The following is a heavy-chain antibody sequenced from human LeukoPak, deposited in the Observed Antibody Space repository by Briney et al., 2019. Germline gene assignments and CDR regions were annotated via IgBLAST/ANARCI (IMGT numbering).Heavy chain of an antibody. V-gene: IGHV3-23*01. Sequence: GSLRLSCAASGFTFSSHAMTWVRQAPGKGLEWVSAIRGSGGSTYYADSVKGRFTISRDNSKNTLYLQMNSLRAEDTAVYYCAKDRSSAKDYWGQGTLVTVSS. J-gene: IGHJ4*02. CDR1: GFTFSSHA. CDR3: AKDRSSAKDY. D-gene: IGHD6-13*01. CDR2: IRGSGGST.